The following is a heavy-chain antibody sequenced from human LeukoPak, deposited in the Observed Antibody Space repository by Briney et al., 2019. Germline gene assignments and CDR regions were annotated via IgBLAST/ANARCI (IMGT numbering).Heavy chain of an antibody. Sequence: SETLSLTCTVSGGSISSSSYSWGWIRQPPGKGLEWIGSIYYSGSTYYNPSLKSRVTISVDTSKNQFSLKLSSVTAADTAVYYCAGNYVGYYFDYWGQGTLVTVSS. D-gene: IGHD1-7*01. V-gene: IGHV4-39*01. CDR3: AGNYVGYYFDY. CDR1: GGSISSSSYS. CDR2: IYYSGST. J-gene: IGHJ4*02.